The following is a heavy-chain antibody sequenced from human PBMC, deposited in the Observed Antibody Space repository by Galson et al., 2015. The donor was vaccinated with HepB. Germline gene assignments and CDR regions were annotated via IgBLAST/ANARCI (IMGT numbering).Heavy chain of an antibody. CDR1: GGTFSSYA. CDR3: AREGLRLGELSF. Sequence: SVKVSCKASGGTFSSYAISWVRQAPGQGLEWMGGIIPIFGTANYAQKFQGRVTITADESTSTAYMELSSLRSEDTAVYYCAREGLRLGELSFWGQGTLVTVSS. CDR2: IIPIFGTA. D-gene: IGHD3-16*02. J-gene: IGHJ4*02. V-gene: IGHV1-69*13.